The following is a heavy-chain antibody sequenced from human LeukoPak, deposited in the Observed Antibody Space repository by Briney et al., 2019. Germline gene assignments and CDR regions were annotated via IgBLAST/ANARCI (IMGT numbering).Heavy chain of an antibody. CDR1: GFTFSGHE. CDR2: ISSSDNTI. Sequence: RGALRLSCAASGFTFSGHEMNRVRQAPGKGLEWVSYISSSDNTIFYADSVKGRFTISRDNAKNTLYLQMNSLRAEDTAIYYCVRLWLQAGNYWGQGTLVTVSS. V-gene: IGHV3-48*03. J-gene: IGHJ4*02. CDR3: VRLWLQAGNY. D-gene: IGHD5-18*01.